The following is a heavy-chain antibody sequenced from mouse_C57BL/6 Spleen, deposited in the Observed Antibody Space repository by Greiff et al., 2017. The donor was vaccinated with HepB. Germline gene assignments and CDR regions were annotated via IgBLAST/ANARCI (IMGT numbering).Heavy chain of an antibody. CDR2: ISSGSSTI. J-gene: IGHJ1*03. CDR3: ARRYDYDWYVDV. D-gene: IGHD2-4*01. V-gene: IGHV5-17*01. CDR1: GFTFSDYG. Sequence: EVQLVESGGGLVKPGGSLKLSCAASGFTFSDYGMHWVRQAPEKGLEWVAYISSGSSTIYYADTVKGRFTISRDNAKNPLFLQMTSLRSEVTAMYYCARRYDYDWYVDVWGTGTTVTVSS.